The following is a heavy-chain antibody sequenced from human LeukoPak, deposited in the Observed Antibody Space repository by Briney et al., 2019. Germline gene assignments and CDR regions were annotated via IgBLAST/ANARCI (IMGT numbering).Heavy chain of an antibody. D-gene: IGHD6-13*01. V-gene: IGHV1-69*05. CDR2: IIPIFGTA. Sequence: ASVKVSCKASGYTFTSYDINWVRQATGQGLEWMGRIIPIFGTANYAQKFQGRVTITTDESTSTAYMELSSLRSEDTAVYYCARDSIAAAVHARFLDYWGQGTLVTVSS. J-gene: IGHJ4*02. CDR3: ARDSIAAAVHARFLDY. CDR1: GYTFTSYD.